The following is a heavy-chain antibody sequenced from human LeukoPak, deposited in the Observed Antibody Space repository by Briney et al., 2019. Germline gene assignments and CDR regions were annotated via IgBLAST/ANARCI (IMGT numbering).Heavy chain of an antibody. CDR3: ARLLSPGWFDP. J-gene: IGHJ5*02. Sequence: SETLSLTCTVSGGSISSSGSYWAWIRQPPGKSLEWIANVYYNGDTYCNPSLYSRVTISADTSKNQFSLNLRSVTAADTAVYYCARLLSPGWFDPWGQGTLVTVSS. CDR1: GGSISSSGSY. V-gene: IGHV4-39*01. CDR2: VYYNGDT. D-gene: IGHD2/OR15-2a*01.